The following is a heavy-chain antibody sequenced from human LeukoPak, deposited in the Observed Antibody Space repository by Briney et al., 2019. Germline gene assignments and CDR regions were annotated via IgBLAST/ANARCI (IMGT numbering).Heavy chain of an antibody. CDR3: ARTIAARYFDL. V-gene: IGHV3-66*01. D-gene: IGHD6-6*01. CDR1: GFTVSNNF. CDR2: MYSGGRT. Sequence: GGSLRLSCAALGFTVSNNFMSWVRQAPGKGLEWVSVMYSGGRTYYADSVKGRFTISRDNSKNTLDVQMNSLRAEDTAVYYCARTIAARYFDLWGQGTVVTVSS. J-gene: IGHJ4*02.